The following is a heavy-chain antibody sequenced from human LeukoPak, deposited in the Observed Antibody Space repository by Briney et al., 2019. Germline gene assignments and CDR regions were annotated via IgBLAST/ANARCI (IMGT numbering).Heavy chain of an antibody. CDR3: ARAGYSYRTGYYFDY. CDR2: IYYTGAT. V-gene: IGHV4-59*01. CDR1: GGSISSYY. Sequence: SETLSLTCTVSGGSISSYYWSWIRLPPGKALEWIGYIYYTGATYYNPSLKSRVTISLDTSKNQFSLKLSSVTAADAAVYYCARAGYSYRTGYYFDYWGQGALVTVSS. J-gene: IGHJ4*02. D-gene: IGHD5-18*01.